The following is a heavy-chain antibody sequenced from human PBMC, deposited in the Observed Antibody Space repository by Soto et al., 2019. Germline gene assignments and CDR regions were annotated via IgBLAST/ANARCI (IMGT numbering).Heavy chain of an antibody. D-gene: IGHD2-15*01. J-gene: IGHJ6*02. CDR2: IAHDGSNA. CDR1: GFTFRKHA. Sequence: QVQLVETGGGVVQPGGSLRLSCEASGFTFRKHAMHWVRQAPGKGLECLAVIAHDGSNAFYRDSVKGRFTVSRDNSKNALYLYINSLSSEGTGVYYCARGDREDILVVVGARPGEYGTDIWGQGTTVIVSS. V-gene: IGHV3-30-3*01. CDR3: ARGDREDILVVVGARPGEYGTDI.